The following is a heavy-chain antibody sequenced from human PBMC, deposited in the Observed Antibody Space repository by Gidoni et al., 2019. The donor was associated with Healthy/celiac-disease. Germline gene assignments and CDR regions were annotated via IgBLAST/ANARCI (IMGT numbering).Heavy chain of an antibody. CDR3: ARRDIVVVVAATPFWYAFDI. V-gene: IGHV5-51*01. D-gene: IGHD2-15*01. J-gene: IGHJ3*02. CDR2: IYPGDSDT. Sequence: GKGLEWMGIIYPGDSDTRYSPSFQGQVTISADKSISTAYLQWSSLKASDTAMYYCARRDIVVVVAATPFWYAFDIWGQGTMVTVSS.